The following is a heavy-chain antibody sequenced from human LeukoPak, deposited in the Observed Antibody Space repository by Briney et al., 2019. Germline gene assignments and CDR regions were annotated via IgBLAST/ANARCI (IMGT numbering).Heavy chain of an antibody. CDR3: ARGRGTEEEYYDILTNCSNFDY. V-gene: IGHV4-34*01. CDR1: GGSFSGYY. J-gene: IGHJ4*02. D-gene: IGHD3-9*01. CDR2: INHSGST. Sequence: SETLSLTCAVYGGSFSGYYWSWIRQPPGKELEWIGEINHSGSTNYNPSLKSRVTISVDTSKNQFSLKLSSVTAADTAVYYCARGRGTEEEYYDILTNCSNFDYWGQGTLVTVSS.